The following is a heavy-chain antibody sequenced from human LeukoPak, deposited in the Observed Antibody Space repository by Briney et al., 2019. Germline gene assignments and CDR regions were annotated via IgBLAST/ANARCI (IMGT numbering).Heavy chain of an antibody. CDR1: GYTFTGYY. D-gene: IGHD6-19*01. Sequence: ASVKVSCKASGYTFTGYYMHWVRQAPGQGLEWMGWINPNSGGTNYAQKFQGRVTMTRDTSISTAYMELSRLRSDDTAVYYCARDAPGIAVGEFDYWGQGTLVTVSS. CDR3: ARDAPGIAVGEFDY. V-gene: IGHV1-2*02. J-gene: IGHJ4*02. CDR2: INPNSGGT.